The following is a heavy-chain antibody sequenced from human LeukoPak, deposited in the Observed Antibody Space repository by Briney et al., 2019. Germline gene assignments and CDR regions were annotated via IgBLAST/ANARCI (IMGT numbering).Heavy chain of an antibody. J-gene: IGHJ4*02. CDR3: ARGKHSSGWFLDY. D-gene: IGHD6-19*01. CDR2: FDNSGSA. V-gene: IGHV4-59*01. Sequence: SGTLSLTCTVSGGSISRYYWSWIRQPPGKGLEWIGYFDNSGSANYNPSLKSRLTISEDTSKNQFALKLTSVTAADTAVYYCARGKHSSGWFLDYWGQGTLVIVSS. CDR1: GGSISRYY.